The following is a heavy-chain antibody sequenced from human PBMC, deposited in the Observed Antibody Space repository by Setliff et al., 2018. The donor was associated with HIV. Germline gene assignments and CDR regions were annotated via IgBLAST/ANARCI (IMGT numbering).Heavy chain of an antibody. CDR1: GYSISSSNW. CDR3: ARISNGFEPNAFDT. Sequence: SETLSLTCVVSGYSISSSNWWGWIRQPPGKGLEWIGYINHNELTYYNPSLKSRITMSVDTSKKQLSLKLSSVTAVDTAVYFCARISNGFEPNAFDTWGLGTMVTVSS. V-gene: IGHV4-28*01. CDR2: INHNELT. J-gene: IGHJ3*02. D-gene: IGHD3-22*01.